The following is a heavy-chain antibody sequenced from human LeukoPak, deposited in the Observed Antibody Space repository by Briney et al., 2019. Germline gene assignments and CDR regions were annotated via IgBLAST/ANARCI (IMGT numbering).Heavy chain of an antibody. D-gene: IGHD4-17*01. CDR3: AISPSLRDYFDY. Sequence: ASVKVSCKASGYTFTGYYMHWVRQAPGQGLEWMGWINPNSGGTNYAQKFQGRVTITADKSTSTAYMELSSLRFEDTAVYYCAISPSLRDYFDYWGQGTLVTVSS. J-gene: IGHJ4*02. CDR2: INPNSGGT. CDR1: GYTFTGYY. V-gene: IGHV1-2*02.